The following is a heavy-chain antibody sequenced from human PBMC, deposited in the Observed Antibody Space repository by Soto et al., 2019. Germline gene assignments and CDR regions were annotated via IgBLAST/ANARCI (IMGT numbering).Heavy chain of an antibody. CDR2: IYFSGST. V-gene: IGHV4-31*03. CDR1: GASINSGGYY. J-gene: IGHJ4*02. CDR3: ASGNAWEALLAY. Sequence: GPGPIPPSETLSLTCTVSGASINSGGYYWSWIRQLPGKGLEWIGYIYFSGSTYYNPSLESRVTISLDTSQNQFSLKLSSVTAADTAVYYCASGNAWEALLAYWGQGTLVTVSS. D-gene: IGHD1-26*01.